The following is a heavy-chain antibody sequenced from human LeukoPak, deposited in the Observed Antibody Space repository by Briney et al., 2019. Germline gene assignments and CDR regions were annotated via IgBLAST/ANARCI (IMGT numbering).Heavy chain of an antibody. D-gene: IGHD3-22*01. CDR1: GGSISRYY. V-gene: IGHV4-59*08. Sequence: SETLSLTCTVSGGSISRYYWSWIRQPPGKGLEWIVDINYSGSTKYNPSLKSRVTISINTSKNQFSLRLSSVTAADTAVYYCASLGPRGAYNSPSYYSFDYWGQGTLVTASS. CDR2: INYSGST. CDR3: ASLGPRGAYNSPSYYSFDY. J-gene: IGHJ4*02.